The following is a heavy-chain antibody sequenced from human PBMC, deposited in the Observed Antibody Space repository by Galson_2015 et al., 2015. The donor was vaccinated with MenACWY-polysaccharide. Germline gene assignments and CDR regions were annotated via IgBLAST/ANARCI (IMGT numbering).Heavy chain of an antibody. CDR2: IIPFATME. CDR1: GGSLSSYS. CDR3: ARVDCSGSHCYIAY. D-gene: IGHD2-15*01. V-gene: IGHV1-69*02. Sequence: SVKVSCKASGGSLSSYSIGWVRQAPGQGLEWMGRIIPFATMENYAQKFQGRVTISADKSINTVYMQLTSLTSDDTAVYFCARVDCSGSHCYIAYWGQGTLVTVSS. J-gene: IGHJ4*02.